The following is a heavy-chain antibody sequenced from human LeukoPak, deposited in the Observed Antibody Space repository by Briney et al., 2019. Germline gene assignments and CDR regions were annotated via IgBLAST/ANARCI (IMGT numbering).Heavy chain of an antibody. J-gene: IGHJ4*02. V-gene: IGHV3-21*01. Sequence: GGSLRLSCAASGFTFSSYSMNWVRQAPGKGLEWVSSISSSSSYIYYADSVKGRFTISRDNAKNSLYLQMNSLRAEDTAVYYCARAVRYYYGAAPSQFDCWGQGTLVTVSS. CDR3: ARAVRYYYGAAPSQFDC. CDR1: GFTFSSYS. CDR2: ISSSSSYI. D-gene: IGHD3-10*01.